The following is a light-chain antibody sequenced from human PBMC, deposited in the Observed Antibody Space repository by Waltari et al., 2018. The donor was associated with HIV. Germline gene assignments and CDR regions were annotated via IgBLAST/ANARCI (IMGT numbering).Light chain of an antibody. CDR1: QSFSSSY. CDR2: GAS. V-gene: IGKV3-20*01. CDR3: QQYGSSPRS. J-gene: IGKJ2*03. Sequence: IVLTQSPGTLSLSPGERATLPCRASQSFSSSYLAWYQQKPGQAPRLLIYGASSRATGIPDRFSGSGSGTDFTLTISRLEPEDFAVYYCQQYGSSPRSFGQGTKLEIK.